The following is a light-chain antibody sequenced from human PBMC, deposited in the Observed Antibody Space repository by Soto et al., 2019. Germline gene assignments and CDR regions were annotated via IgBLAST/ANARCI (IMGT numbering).Light chain of an antibody. CDR3: QQRSNWPRT. CDR2: DAS. J-gene: IGKJ1*01. CDR1: QSVSSY. Sequence: EILLTQSPATLSLSPGERATLSFRASQSVSSYLAWYQQKPGQAPRLLIYDASNRATGIPARFSGSGSGTDFTLTIGSLEPEDFAVYYCQQRSNWPRTFGQGTKVDIK. V-gene: IGKV3-11*01.